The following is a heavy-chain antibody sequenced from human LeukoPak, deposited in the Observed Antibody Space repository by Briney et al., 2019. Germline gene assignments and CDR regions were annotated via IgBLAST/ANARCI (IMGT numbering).Heavy chain of an antibody. Sequence: PGGSLRLPCVASEFAFSDFYMTWIRQAPGKGLEWVSYISSSSSHTNYADSVKGRFTISRDNAKNSLYLQMNSLRAEDTAVYYCARTNLGSGWRFDYWGQGTLVTVSS. J-gene: IGHJ4*02. D-gene: IGHD6-19*01. CDR2: ISSSSSHT. CDR3: ARTNLGSGWRFDY. CDR1: EFAFSDFY. V-gene: IGHV3-11*06.